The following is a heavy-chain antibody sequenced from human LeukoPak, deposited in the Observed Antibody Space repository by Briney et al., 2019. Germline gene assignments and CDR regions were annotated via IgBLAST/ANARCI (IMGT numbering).Heavy chain of an antibody. Sequence: GGSPRLSCAASGFTSTNYAMNWVRQAPGKGLEWVSVLIGSSGSTDYADSVKGRFTISRDTSKNTLFLQMNSLRAEDTAIYYCAKGAYGYIEIGYFDSWGQGTLVTVSS. J-gene: IGHJ4*02. CDR2: LIGSSGST. V-gene: IGHV3-23*01. CDR3: AKGAYGYIEIGYFDS. CDR1: GFTSTNYA. D-gene: IGHD5-12*01.